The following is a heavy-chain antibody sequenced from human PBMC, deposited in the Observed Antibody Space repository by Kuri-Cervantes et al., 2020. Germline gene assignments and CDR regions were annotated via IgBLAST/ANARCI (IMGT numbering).Heavy chain of an antibody. Sequence: GGSLRLSCAASGFTFSAYSMNWVRQAPGKGLDWVSSISGDSVHKLYADSVRGRFTISRDNAKNSLYLQMSSLRAEDTALYYCAKDRSSTSYFYFDYWGQGNLVTVSS. D-gene: IGHD2-2*01. J-gene: IGHJ4*02. V-gene: IGHV3-21*04. CDR3: AKDRSSTSYFYFDY. CDR1: GFTFSAYS. CDR2: ISGDSVHK.